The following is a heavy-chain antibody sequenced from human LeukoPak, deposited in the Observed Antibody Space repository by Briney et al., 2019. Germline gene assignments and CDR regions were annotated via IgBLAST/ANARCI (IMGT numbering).Heavy chain of an antibody. J-gene: IGHJ4*02. CDR2: INPNSGGT. CDR3: APTDVYYFDY. V-gene: IGHV1-2*02. Sequence: ASVKVSGKASGYTFTGYYIHWVRQAPGQGLEWMGWINPNSGGTNYAQKFQGRVTMTRDTSISTAYMELSRVRSDDTAVYYCAPTDVYYFDYWGQGTLVTVSS. CDR1: GYTFTGYY.